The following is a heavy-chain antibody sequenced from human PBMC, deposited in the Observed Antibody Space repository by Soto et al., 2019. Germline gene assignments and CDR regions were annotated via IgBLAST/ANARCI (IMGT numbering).Heavy chain of an antibody. D-gene: IGHD1-26*01. CDR3: ARGWDYGMDV. CDR2: INHSGST. V-gene: IGHV4-34*01. J-gene: IGHJ6*02. Sequence: SDTLSLACAVYGGSFSGYYWSWIRQPPGKGLEWIGEINHSGSTNYNPSLKSRVTISVDTSKNQFSLKLSSVTAADTAVYYCARGWDYGMDVWGQGTTVTVSS. CDR1: GGSFSGYY.